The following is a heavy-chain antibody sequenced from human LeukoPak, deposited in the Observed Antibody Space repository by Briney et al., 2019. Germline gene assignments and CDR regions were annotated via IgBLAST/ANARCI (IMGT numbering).Heavy chain of an antibody. V-gene: IGHV4-59*01. J-gene: IGHJ4*02. D-gene: IGHD6-13*01. Sequence: SETLSLTCTVSGGSISSYYWNWIRQSPGKGLEWIGYIYYSGSTHYDPSLKSRVTISVDTSKNQFSLRLTSVTAADTAVYYCARRYSSWSSFDYWGQGTLVTVSS. CDR3: ARRYSSWSSFDY. CDR1: GGSISSYY. CDR2: IYYSGST.